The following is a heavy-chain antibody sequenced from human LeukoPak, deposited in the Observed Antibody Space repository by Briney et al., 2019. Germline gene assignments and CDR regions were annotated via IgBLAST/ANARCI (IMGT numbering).Heavy chain of an antibody. CDR2: IKSKTDGGTT. D-gene: IGHD5-12*01. V-gene: IGHV3-15*01. CDR3: TTDIVATTAGY. CDR1: GFTFSNAW. J-gene: IGHJ4*02. Sequence: GSLRLSCAASGFTFSNAWMSWVRQAPGKGLEWVGRIKSKTDGGTTDYAAPVKGRFTISRDDSKNTLYLQMNSLKTEDTAEYYCTTDIVATTAGYWGQGTLVTVSS.